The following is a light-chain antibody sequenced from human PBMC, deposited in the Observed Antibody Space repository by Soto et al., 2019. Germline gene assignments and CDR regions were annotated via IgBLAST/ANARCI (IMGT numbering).Light chain of an antibody. CDR1: QSVSSSY. J-gene: IGKJ4*01. CDR3: QQRGNWSRT. V-gene: IGKV3D-20*02. CDR2: EAS. Sequence: LSKWPCSVPMSHRASVTLSFGASQSVSSSYLAWYQQKPGQAPRLLIYEASNRATGVPARFSGSGSGADFTLTISSLEPEDFAVYYCQQRGNWSRTFGGGTKVDI.